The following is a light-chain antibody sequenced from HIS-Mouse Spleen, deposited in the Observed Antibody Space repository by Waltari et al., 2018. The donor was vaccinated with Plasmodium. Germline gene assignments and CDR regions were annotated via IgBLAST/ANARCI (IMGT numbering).Light chain of an antibody. Sequence: SYELTQPPSVSVSPGQTASITCSGDKLGYKYACWYQQKPGQSPVLVIYQDSKRPSGFHARFSGSNSGNTATLTISGTQAMDEADYYCQAWDSSTVVFGGGTKLTVL. CDR2: QDS. CDR3: QAWDSSTVV. CDR1: KLGYKY. V-gene: IGLV3-1*01. J-gene: IGLJ2*01.